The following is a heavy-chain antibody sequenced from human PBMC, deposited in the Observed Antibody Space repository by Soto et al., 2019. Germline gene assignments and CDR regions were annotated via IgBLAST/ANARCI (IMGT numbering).Heavy chain of an antibody. J-gene: IGHJ6*02. D-gene: IGHD5-18*01. Sequence: SVKICCRAPGYPLTSYYMHWVRQAAGQGLEWMGWINPNSGGTNYAQKFQGRVTMTRDTSISTAYMELRRLRSDDKAVYYCARDWVDKAIQGHYYHYYGMEVWGQGTTVTVSS. CDR3: ARDWVDKAIQGHYYHYYGMEV. CDR2: INPNSGGT. CDR1: GYPLTSYY. V-gene: IGHV1-2*02.